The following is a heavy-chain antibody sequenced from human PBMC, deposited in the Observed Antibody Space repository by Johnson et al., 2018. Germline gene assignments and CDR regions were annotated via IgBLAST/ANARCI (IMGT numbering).Heavy chain of an antibody. J-gene: IGHJ3*02. V-gene: IGHV3-66*02. D-gene: IGHD5-24*01. CDR2: LYSGGST. Sequence: VQLVESGGGLVQPGGSXRLSCAASGFTVSSHYMRWVRQAPGKGLEWVSVLYSGGSTSYAASVKGLVTISRDNSKNTLYLQMNSLRAEDTAVYYCARDGPYKFALDIWGQGTMVTVSS. CDR1: GFTVSSHY. CDR3: ARDGPYKFALDI.